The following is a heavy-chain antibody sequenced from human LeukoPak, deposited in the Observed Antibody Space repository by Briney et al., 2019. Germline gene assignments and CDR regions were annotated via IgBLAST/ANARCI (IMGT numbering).Heavy chain of an antibody. CDR1: GGSFSGYY. D-gene: IGHD2-15*01. CDR2: INHSGST. CDR3: ARAPVYCSGGSCYSVSGDYYYGMDV. Sequence: PSETLSLTCAVYGGSFSGYYWSWIRQPPGKGLEWIGEINHSGSTNYNPSLKSRVTISVDTSKNQFSLKLSSVTAADTAVYYCARAPVYCSGGSCYSVSGDYYYGMDVWGQGTTVTVSS. V-gene: IGHV4-34*01. J-gene: IGHJ6*02.